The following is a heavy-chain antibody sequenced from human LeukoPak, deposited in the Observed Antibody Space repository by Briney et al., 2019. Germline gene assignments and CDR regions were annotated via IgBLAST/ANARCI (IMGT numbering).Heavy chain of an antibody. V-gene: IGHV3-30*14. CDR1: GFTFSSYA. CDR2: ISYDGSNK. D-gene: IGHD6-19*01. Sequence: GGSLRLSCAASGFTFSSYAMHWVRQAPGKGLEWVAVISYDGSNKYYADSVKGRFTVSRDNSKNTLYLQMNSLRAEDTAVYYCARNRYSSGWSHSNWFDPWGQGTLSPSPQ. J-gene: IGHJ5*02. CDR3: ARNRYSSGWSHSNWFDP.